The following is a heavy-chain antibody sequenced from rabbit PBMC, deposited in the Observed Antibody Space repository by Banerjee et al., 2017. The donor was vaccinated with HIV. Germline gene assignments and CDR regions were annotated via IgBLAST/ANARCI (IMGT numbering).Heavy chain of an antibody. V-gene: IGHV1S45*01. CDR1: GFSFGDRDV. J-gene: IGHJ4*01. D-gene: IGHD5-1*01. CDR3: ARYLVGFIVWNFYL. CDR2: INAASAKP. Sequence: QEQLVESGGGLVKPEGSLTLTCKASGFSFGDRDVMCWVRQAPGKGLESIACINAASAKPVYATCAKGRFSISRTSSTTVTLRMTSLTAAYSATYCCARYLVGFIVWNFYLWGQGTLVTVS.